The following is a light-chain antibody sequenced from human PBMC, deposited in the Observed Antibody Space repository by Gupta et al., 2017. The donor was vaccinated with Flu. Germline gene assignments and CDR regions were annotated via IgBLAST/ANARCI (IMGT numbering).Light chain of an antibody. Sequence: SYELTQPPWVSVSPGQTARITGSGNALPKQCGYWYQQKPGQVPIVVIYKDIEGPSGIPERFSGSSSGTLVTLTISGVQAADDAYYYCQSSETSGTWVFGGGTKLTVL. CDR1: ALPKQC. V-gene: IGLV3-25*02. J-gene: IGLJ3*02. CDR2: KDI. CDR3: QSSETSGTWV.